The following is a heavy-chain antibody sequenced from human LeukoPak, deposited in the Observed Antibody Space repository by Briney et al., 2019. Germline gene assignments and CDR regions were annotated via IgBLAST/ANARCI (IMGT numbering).Heavy chain of an antibody. D-gene: IGHD3-22*01. CDR1: GFSFNTYT. CDR3: ARAETGYYYDSSGYPFAY. J-gene: IGHJ4*02. Sequence: PGGSLRLSCAASGFSFNTYTMNWVRQAPGKGLEWVSSISNSGTYIDYADSVKGRSTISRDNAKNSVYLQMNSLRAEDTAVYYCARAETGYYYDSSGYPFAYWGQGTLVTVSS. V-gene: IGHV3-21*01. CDR2: ISNSGTYI.